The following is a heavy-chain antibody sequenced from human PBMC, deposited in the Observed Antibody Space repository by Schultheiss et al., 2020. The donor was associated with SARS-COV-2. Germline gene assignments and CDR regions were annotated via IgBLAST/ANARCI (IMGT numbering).Heavy chain of an antibody. V-gene: IGHV3-9*01. CDR3: AKDNRAVAGSYWYFDL. CDR1: GFTFDDYA. CDR2: ISWNSGSI. Sequence: GGSLRLSCAASGFTFDDYAMHWVRQAPGKGLEWVSGISWNSGSIGYADSVKGRFTISRDNAKNSLYLQMNSLRAEDTALYYCAKDNRAVAGSYWYFDLWGRGTLVTVSS. D-gene: IGHD6-19*01. J-gene: IGHJ2*01.